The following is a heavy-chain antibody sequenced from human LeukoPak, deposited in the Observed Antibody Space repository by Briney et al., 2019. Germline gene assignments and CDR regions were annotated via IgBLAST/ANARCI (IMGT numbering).Heavy chain of an antibody. J-gene: IGHJ6*03. D-gene: IGHD2-2*01. CDR2: IIPIFGTA. Sequence: ASVKVSCKASGYTFTSYGISWVRQAPGQGLEWMGGIIPIFGTANYAQKFQGRVTITADESTSTAYMELSSLRSEDTAVYYCARDRPPAAPGHNYYYYYMDVWGKGTTVTVSS. CDR3: ARDRPPAAPGHNYYYYYMDV. V-gene: IGHV1-69*13. CDR1: GYTFTSYG.